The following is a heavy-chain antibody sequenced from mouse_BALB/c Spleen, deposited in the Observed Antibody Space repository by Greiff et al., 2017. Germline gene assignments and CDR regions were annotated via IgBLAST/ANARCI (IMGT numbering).Heavy chain of an antibody. Sequence: QVQLKQSGAELVRPGVSVKISCKGSGYTFTDYAMHWVKQSHAKSLEWIGVISTYYGHASYNQKFKGKATMTVDKSSSTAYMELARLTSEDSAIYYCAREREGLRDYYAMDYWGQGTSVTVSS. D-gene: IGHD2-2*01. CDR1: GYTFTDYA. V-gene: IGHV1S137*01. CDR2: ISTYYGHA. CDR3: AREREGLRDYYAMDY. J-gene: IGHJ4*01.